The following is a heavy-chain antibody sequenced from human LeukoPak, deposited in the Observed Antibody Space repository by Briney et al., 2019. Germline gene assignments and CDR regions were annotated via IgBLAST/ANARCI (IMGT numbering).Heavy chain of an antibody. CDR3: ARDLRHSSTDY. V-gene: IGHV3-30*04. Sequence: GGSLRLSCAASGFTFSSYAMHWVRQAPGKGLEWVAVISYDGSNKYYADSVKGRFTISRDNSKNTLYLQMNNLRAEDTAVCYCARDLRHSSTDYWGQGTLVTASS. J-gene: IGHJ4*02. CDR2: ISYDGSNK. D-gene: IGHD6-19*01. CDR1: GFTFSSYA.